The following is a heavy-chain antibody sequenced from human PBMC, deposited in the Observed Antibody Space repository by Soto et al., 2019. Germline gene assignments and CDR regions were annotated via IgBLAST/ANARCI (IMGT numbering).Heavy chain of an antibody. CDR1: GYTFTSYD. CDR2: MNPNSGNT. J-gene: IGHJ4*02. CDR3: ARGNYYYGSGSYYTDY. Sequence: ASVKVSCKASGYTFTSYDINWVRQATGQGLEWMGWMNPNSGNTGYAQKFQGRVTMTRNTSRSTAYMELSSLRSEDTAVYYCARGNYYYGSGSYYTDYWGQGTLVTVSS. V-gene: IGHV1-8*01. D-gene: IGHD3-10*01.